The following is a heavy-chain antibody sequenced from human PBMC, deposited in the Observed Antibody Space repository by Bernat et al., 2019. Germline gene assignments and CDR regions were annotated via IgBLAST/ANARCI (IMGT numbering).Heavy chain of an antibody. D-gene: IGHD6-13*01. CDR1: GGSISSGGYS. J-gene: IGHJ5*02. V-gene: IGHV4-30-2*01. Sequence: QLQLQESGSGLVKPSQTLSLTCAVSGGSISSGGYSWSWIRQPPGKGLEWIGYIYHSGSTYYNPSLKSRVTISVDRSKNQFSLKLSSVTAADTAVYYCARHCLRYSSSWYSPPWFDPWGQGTLVTVSS. CDR3: ARHCLRYSSSWYSPPWFDP. CDR2: IYHSGST.